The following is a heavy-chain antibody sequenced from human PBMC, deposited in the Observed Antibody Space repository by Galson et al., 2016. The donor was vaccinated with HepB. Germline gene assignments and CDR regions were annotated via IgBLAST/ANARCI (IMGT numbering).Heavy chain of an antibody. Sequence: SLRLSCAASGFTFSSYWMSWVRQAPGKGLEWVANIKQEGSEKYYVDSVKGRFTISRDNAKNSLYLQMNSLRAEDTAVYYCARDLLNLAAPDYWGQGTLVTVSS. J-gene: IGHJ4*02. CDR3: ARDLLNLAAPDY. V-gene: IGHV3-7*03. CDR2: IKQEGSEK. CDR1: GFTFSSYW. D-gene: IGHD6-13*01.